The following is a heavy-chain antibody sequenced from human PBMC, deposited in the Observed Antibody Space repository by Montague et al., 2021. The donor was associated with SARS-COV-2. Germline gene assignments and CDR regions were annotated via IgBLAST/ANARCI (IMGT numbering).Heavy chain of an antibody. V-gene: IGHV4-4*07. D-gene: IGHD6-25*01. Sequence: SETLSLTCDVYGDSISSYYWSWIRQPAGKGLEWIGRIYTSGSTNYNPSLKSRVTMLVDTSKNQFSLKLSAVTAADTAVYYCARDRVGLGSGWRSTVDWYFDYWGQGTLVTVSS. J-gene: IGHJ4*02. CDR3: ARDRVGLGSGWRSTVDWYFDY. CDR1: GDSISSYY. CDR2: IYTSGST.